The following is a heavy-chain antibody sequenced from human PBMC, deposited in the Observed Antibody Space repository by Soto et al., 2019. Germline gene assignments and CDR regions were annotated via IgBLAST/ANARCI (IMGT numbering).Heavy chain of an antibody. V-gene: IGHV3-33*01. CDR1: GFTFSSYG. J-gene: IGHJ4*02. CDR3: ARVGGSYYFDH. Sequence: QVQLVESGGGVVQPGRSLRLSCAASGFTFSSYGMHWVRQAPGKGLEWVAVLWSYWSTGTNEYYADSVKGRFTLSRDNSKNMLYLQMNSLRGEDTAVYYCARVGGSYYFDHWGQGTLVTVSS. D-gene: IGHD3-16*01. CDR2: LWSYWSTGTNE.